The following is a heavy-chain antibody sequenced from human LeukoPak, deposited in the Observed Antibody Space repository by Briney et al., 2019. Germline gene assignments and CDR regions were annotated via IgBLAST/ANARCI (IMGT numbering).Heavy chain of an antibody. V-gene: IGHV4-4*02. CDR3: ARGQGGTYYYYYYMDV. CDR1: GGSISSRNW. CDR2: IYHSGST. Sequence: SGTLSLTCAVSGGSISSRNWWSWVRQPPGKGLEWIGEIYHSGSTNYNPSLKTRVTISVDTSKNQFSLKLSSVTAADTAVYYCARGQGGTYYYYYYMDVWGKGTTVTISS. J-gene: IGHJ6*03. D-gene: IGHD1-1*01.